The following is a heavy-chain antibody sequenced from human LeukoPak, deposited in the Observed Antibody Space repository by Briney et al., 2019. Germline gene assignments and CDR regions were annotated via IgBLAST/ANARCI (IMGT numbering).Heavy chain of an antibody. Sequence: GGSLRLSCAASGFTFSNAWMSWVRQAPGKGLEWVGRIKSKTDGGTTDYAAPVKGRFTISRDDSKNTLYLQMNSLKTEDTAVYYCTTDLGAAAGASGYWGQGTLVTVSS. CDR1: GFTFSNAW. D-gene: IGHD6-13*01. J-gene: IGHJ4*02. CDR3: TTDLGAAAGASGY. CDR2: IKSKTDGGTT. V-gene: IGHV3-15*01.